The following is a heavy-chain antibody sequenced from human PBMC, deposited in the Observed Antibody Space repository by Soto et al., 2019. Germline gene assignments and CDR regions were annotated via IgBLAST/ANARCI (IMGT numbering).Heavy chain of an antibody. CDR2: ISYDGSNK. J-gene: IGHJ6*02. CDR1: GFTFSSYA. Sequence: PGGSLRLSCAASGFTFSSYAMHWVRQAPGKGLEWVAVISYDGSNKYYADSVKGRFTISRDISKNTLYLQMNSLRAEDTAVYYCARAGGMDSWGQGTTVTVSS. CDR3: ARAGGMDS. D-gene: IGHD3-10*01. V-gene: IGHV3-30-3*01.